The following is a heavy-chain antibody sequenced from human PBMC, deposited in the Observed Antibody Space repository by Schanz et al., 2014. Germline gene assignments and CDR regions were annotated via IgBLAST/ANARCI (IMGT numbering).Heavy chain of an antibody. D-gene: IGHD6-13*01. CDR3: ARLDSSSWYPRY. V-gene: IGHV3-11*04. CDR2: ISGSSSTK. J-gene: IGHJ4*02. CDR1: GLTFSDYY. Sequence: QVQLVESGGGLVKPGGSLRLSCAASGLTFSDYYMSWIRQAPGKGLEWVSYISGSSSTKYYADSVKGRFTISRDNGKKSLYLQMNSLRAEDTAVYYCARLDSSSWYPRYWGQGTLVTVSS.